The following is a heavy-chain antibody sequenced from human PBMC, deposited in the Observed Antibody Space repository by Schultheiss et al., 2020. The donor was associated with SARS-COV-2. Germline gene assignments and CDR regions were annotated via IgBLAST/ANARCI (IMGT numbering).Heavy chain of an antibody. CDR3: AAISNYYYYYLDI. V-gene: IGHV4-61*02. CDR2: IYTSGST. J-gene: IGHJ6*03. Sequence: SETLSLTCTVSGDSISSGSYYWTWIRQPAGKGLEWIGRIYTSGSTNYNPSLKSRVTISVDTSKNQFSLKLTSVTAADTAVYYCAAISNYYYYYLDIWGKGTTVTVSS. D-gene: IGHD3-9*01. CDR1: GDSISSGSYY.